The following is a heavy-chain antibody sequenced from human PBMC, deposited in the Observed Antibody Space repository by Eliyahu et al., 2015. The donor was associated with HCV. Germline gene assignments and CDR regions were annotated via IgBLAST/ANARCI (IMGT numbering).Heavy chain of an antibody. CDR1: GGSFSGYF. Sequence: QVQLQQWGAGLLKPSETLSLTCAVSGGSFSGYFWGWIRQPPGKGLEWIGEINHSGTTNYNPSLKSRVTMSVDTPKSQFSLKVTSVTAADTAVYYCVRGRLVFPFDSWGQGTLVSVSS. V-gene: IGHV4-34*01. CDR3: VRGRLVFPFDS. J-gene: IGHJ4*02. D-gene: IGHD2-8*02. CDR2: INHSGTT.